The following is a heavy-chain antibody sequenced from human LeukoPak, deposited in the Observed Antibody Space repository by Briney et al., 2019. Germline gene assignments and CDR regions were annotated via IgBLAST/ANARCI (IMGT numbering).Heavy chain of an antibody. V-gene: IGHV3-30*18. CDR2: VSSDGNNK. CDR1: GFTFSTYG. CDR3: AEDQIGWAPGYSSGPLDY. J-gene: IGHJ4*02. D-gene: IGHD6-19*01. Sequence: PGRSLRLSCAASGFTFSTYGMHWVRQAPGKGLEWVAVVSSDGNNKFSADSVKGRFTISRDNSKNTLFLQMNSLRPEDTAVYYCAEDQIGWAPGYSSGPLDYWGQGTQVTVSS.